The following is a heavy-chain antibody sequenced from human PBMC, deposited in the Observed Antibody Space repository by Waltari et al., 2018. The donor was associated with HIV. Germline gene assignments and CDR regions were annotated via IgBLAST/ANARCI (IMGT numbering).Heavy chain of an antibody. Sequence: EVQLVESGGGLVQPGGSLRLSCAASGFTFSSYGMHWVRPAPGKGLVWVSRINSDGSSTSYADSVKGRFTISRDNAKNTLYLQMNSLRAEDTAVYYCASGYSSSWRSDYYYYGMDVWGQGTTVTVSS. V-gene: IGHV3-74*01. D-gene: IGHD6-13*01. CDR3: ASGYSSSWRSDYYYYGMDV. CDR1: GFTFSSYG. J-gene: IGHJ6*02. CDR2: INSDGSST.